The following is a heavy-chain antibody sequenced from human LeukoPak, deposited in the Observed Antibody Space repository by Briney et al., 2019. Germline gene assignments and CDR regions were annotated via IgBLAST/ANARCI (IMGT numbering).Heavy chain of an antibody. CDR1: GGSLSSYY. Sequence: SETLSLTCTVSGGSLSSYYWSWLRQPPGKGLEWIGYIYYSGSTNYNPSLKSRVTISVDTSKNQFSLKLSSVTAADTAVYYCASPGVVVVAAAYWGQGTLVTVSS. V-gene: IGHV4-59*08. CDR3: ASPGVVVVAAAY. J-gene: IGHJ4*02. CDR2: IYYSGST. D-gene: IGHD2-15*01.